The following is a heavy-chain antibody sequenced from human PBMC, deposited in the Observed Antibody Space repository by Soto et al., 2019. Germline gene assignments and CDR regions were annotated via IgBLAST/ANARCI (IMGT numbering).Heavy chain of an antibody. CDR3: AKQLVAIKNWFDP. V-gene: IGHV4-39*01. CDR1: GGSISSSSYY. CDR2: IYYSGST. Sequence: QLQLQESGPGLVKPSETLSLTCTVSGGSISSSSYYWGWIRQPPGKGLEWIGSIYYSGSTYYNPSLKRRVTISVDTSKNQFSLKLSSVTAADTAVYYCAKQLVAIKNWFDPWGQGTLVTVSS. D-gene: IGHD6-6*01. J-gene: IGHJ5*02.